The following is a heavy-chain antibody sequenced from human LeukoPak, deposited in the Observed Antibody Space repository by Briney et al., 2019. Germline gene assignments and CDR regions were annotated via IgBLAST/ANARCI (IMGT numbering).Heavy chain of an antibody. CDR1: GGSISSYY. CDR2: IYYSGST. D-gene: IGHD1-26*01. J-gene: IGHJ6*02. V-gene: IGHV4-59*01. Sequence: SETLSLTCTVSGGSISSYYRSWIRQPPGKGLEWIGYIYYSGSTNYNPSLKSRVTISVDTSKNQFSLKLSSVTAADTAVYYCARCKWDSGSYYYYYYYGMDVWGQGTTVTFSS. CDR3: ARCKWDSGSYYYYYYYGMDV.